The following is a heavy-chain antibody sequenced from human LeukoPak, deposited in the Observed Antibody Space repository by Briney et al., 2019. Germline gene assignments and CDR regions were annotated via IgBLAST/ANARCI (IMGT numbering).Heavy chain of an antibody. CDR3: ARGPYYYDSSGYYYY. J-gene: IGHJ4*02. Sequence: SETLSLTCTVSGGSISSYYWSWIRQPAGKGLEWIGRIYTSGSTNYNPSLKSRVTMSVDTSKNQFSLKLSSVAAADTAAYYCARGPYYYDSSGYYYYWGQGTLVTVSS. CDR1: GGSISSYY. D-gene: IGHD3-22*01. V-gene: IGHV4-4*07. CDR2: IYTSGST.